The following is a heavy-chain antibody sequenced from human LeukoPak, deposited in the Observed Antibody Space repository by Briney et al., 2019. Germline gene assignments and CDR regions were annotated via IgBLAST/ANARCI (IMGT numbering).Heavy chain of an antibody. V-gene: IGHV3-21*01. Sequence: PGGSLRLSCAASGFTFSSYSMNWVRQAPGKGLEWVSSISSSSSYIYYADSVKGRFTISRDNAKNSLCLQMNSLRAEDTAVYYCARDRLGDSGRYYGMDVWGQGTTVTVSS. CDR3: ARDRLGDSGRYYGMDV. CDR2: ISSSSSYI. J-gene: IGHJ6*02. D-gene: IGHD2-21*02. CDR1: GFTFSSYS.